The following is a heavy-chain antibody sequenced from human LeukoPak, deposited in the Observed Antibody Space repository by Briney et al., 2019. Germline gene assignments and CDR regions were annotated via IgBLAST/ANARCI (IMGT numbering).Heavy chain of an antibody. Sequence: GGSLRLSCAASGFTFSSYAMSWVRQAPGKGLEWVSYISSSGSTIYYADSVKGRFTISRDNAKNSLYLQMNSLRAEDTAVYYCAGGDTAFTYYFDYWGQGTLVTVSS. CDR3: AGGDTAFTYYFDY. V-gene: IGHV3-48*04. D-gene: IGHD5-18*01. CDR2: ISSSGSTI. CDR1: GFTFSSYA. J-gene: IGHJ4*02.